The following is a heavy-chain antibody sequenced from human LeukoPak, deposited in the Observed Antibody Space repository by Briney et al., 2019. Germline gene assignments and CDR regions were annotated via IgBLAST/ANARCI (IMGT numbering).Heavy chain of an antibody. CDR3: AGNYGPYYFDH. CDR2: IWYDGSNK. CDR1: GFTFSNYG. V-gene: IGHV3-33*01. D-gene: IGHD3-10*01. Sequence: PGGSLRLSCAASGFTFSNYGMHWVRQAPGKGLEWVAVIWYDGSNKYYADSVKGRFTISRDNSKNTLYLQMNSLRAEDTAVYYCAGNYGPYYFDHWGQGTLVTVSS. J-gene: IGHJ4*02.